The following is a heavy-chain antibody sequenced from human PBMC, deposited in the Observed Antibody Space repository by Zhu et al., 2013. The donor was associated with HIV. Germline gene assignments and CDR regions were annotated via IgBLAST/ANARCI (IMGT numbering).Heavy chain of an antibody. CDR2: INTNYGDT. CDR3: ARLPIQAAAGNPRYYYGMDV. D-gene: IGHD6-13*01. Sequence: QVQLVQSGAEVQKPGASVKVSCKASGYHFPGYYIHWVRQAPGLGVEWMGWINTNYGDTHYPENFRGRVTITRDTSTSTAYMELTRLTSDDTAVYYCARLPIQAAAGNPRYYYGMDVWGPRGPRVTGLL. J-gene: IGHJ6*01. CDR1: GYHFPGYY. V-gene: IGHV1-2*02.